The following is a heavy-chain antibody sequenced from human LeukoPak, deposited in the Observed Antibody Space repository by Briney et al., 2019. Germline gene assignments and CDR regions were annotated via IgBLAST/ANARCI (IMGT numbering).Heavy chain of an antibody. CDR3: ARVGAYGDYGMDV. J-gene: IGHJ6*02. CDR2: IGTAGDT. D-gene: IGHD4-17*01. Sequence: GGSLRLSCAASGFTFSSYDMHWVRQATGKGREWVSAIGTAGDTYYPGSVKGRFTISRENAKNSLYLQMNSLRAGDTAVYYCARVGAYGDYGMDVWGQGTTVTVSS. V-gene: IGHV3-13*01. CDR1: GFTFSSYD.